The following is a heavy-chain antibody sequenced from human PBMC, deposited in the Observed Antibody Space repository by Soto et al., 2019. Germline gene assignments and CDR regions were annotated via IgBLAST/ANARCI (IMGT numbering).Heavy chain of an antibody. CDR2: IYWDDDK. CDR3: AHRMAVGGIDTFDF. Sequence: QITLKESGPTLVKPTQTLTLTCTFSGFSLSTHAVGVGWIRQPPGKALEWLALIYWDDDKRYSPSLKTRLTITKDTSKNQVVLTMTNVDPVDTATYYCAHRMAVGGIDTFDFWGQGTMVTVSS. J-gene: IGHJ3*01. CDR1: GFSLSTHAVG. D-gene: IGHD6-19*01. V-gene: IGHV2-5*02.